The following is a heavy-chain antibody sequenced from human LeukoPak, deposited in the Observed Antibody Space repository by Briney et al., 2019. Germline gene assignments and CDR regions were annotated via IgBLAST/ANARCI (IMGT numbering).Heavy chain of an antibody. J-gene: IGHJ4*02. CDR1: GGSISSYY. CDR3: ATGRLEWAYYFDY. D-gene: IGHD3-3*01. CDR2: INHSGST. V-gene: IGHV4-34*01. Sequence: PSETLSLTCTVSGGSISSYYWSWIRQPPGKGLEWIGEINHSGSTNYNPSLKSRVTISVDTSKNQFSLKLSSVTAADTAVYYCATGRLEWAYYFDYWGQGTLVTVSS.